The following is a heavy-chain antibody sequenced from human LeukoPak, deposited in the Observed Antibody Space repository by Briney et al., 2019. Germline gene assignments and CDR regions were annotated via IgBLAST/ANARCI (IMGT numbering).Heavy chain of an antibody. CDR3: ARDYRAYCGGDCYSGYYYYYMDV. Sequence: SETLSLTCTVSGGSISSSSYYWSWIRQPAGKGLEWIGHIYTSGSTKYNPSLKSRVTMSVDTSKNQFSLKLSSVTAADTAVYYCARDYRAYCGGDCYSGYYYYYMDVWGKGTTVTISS. V-gene: IGHV4-61*09. CDR2: IYTSGST. J-gene: IGHJ6*03. D-gene: IGHD2-21*02. CDR1: GGSISSSSYY.